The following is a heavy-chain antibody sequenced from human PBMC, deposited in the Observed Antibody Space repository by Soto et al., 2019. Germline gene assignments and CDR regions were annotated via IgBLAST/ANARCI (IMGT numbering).Heavy chain of an antibody. CDR2: ISYDGSNK. CDR3: AKGVTMVRGVILDWFDP. Sequence: QVQLVESGGGVVQPGRSLRLSCAASGFTFSSYGMHWVRQAPGKGLEWVAVISYDGSNKYYADSVKGRFTISRDNSKNTVYLQMNRLRNVDRAVYYCAKGVTMVRGVILDWFDPWGQGTLVTVSS. V-gene: IGHV3-30*18. D-gene: IGHD3-10*01. J-gene: IGHJ5*02. CDR1: GFTFSSYG.